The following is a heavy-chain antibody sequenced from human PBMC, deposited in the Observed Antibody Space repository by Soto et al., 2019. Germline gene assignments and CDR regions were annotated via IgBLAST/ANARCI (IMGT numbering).Heavy chain of an antibody. J-gene: IGHJ6*02. CDR2: ISAYNGNT. V-gene: IGHV1-18*01. CDR1: GYTFTSYV. D-gene: IGHD6-19*01. CDR3: ARVVSTVAGPYGMDV. Sequence: QVQLVQSGAEVKKPGASVKVSCRASGYTFTSYVISWVRQAPGQGLEWMGWISAYNGNTNFAQKLQGRVTMTTDTSTSKAYMELGSLRSDDTAVYYCARVVSTVAGPYGMDVWGQGTTVTVSS.